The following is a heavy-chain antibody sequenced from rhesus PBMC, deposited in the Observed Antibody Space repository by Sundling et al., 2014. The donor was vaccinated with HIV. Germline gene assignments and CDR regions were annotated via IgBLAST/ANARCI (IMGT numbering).Heavy chain of an antibody. Sequence: QVQLQESGPGLVKPSETLPLTCSVSGASISSFWWTWIRQPPGKGLEWIGEINGNSGITNYNPSLTSRVTISTDTSKNQFSLKLTSVTAADTAVYYCAGAAENYYGLDSWGRGVVVIVSS. V-gene: IGHV4-80*01. D-gene: IGHD6-25*01. CDR2: INGNSGIT. CDR1: GASISSFW. J-gene: IGHJ6*01. CDR3: AGAAENYYGLDS.